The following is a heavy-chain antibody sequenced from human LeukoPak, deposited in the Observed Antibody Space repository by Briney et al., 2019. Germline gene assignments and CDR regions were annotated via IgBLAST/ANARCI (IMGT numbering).Heavy chain of an antibody. CDR3: AKVDQYDGSGSYYPDY. J-gene: IGHJ4*02. Sequence: PGGSLRLSCAASGFTFSSYAMSWVREAPGKGLVWVSAISGSGGSTYYADSVKGRFTISRDNSKNTLYLQMNSLRAEDTAVYYCAKVDQYDGSGSYYPDYWGQGTLVTVSS. CDR1: GFTFSSYA. V-gene: IGHV3-23*01. CDR2: ISGSGGST. D-gene: IGHD3-10*01.